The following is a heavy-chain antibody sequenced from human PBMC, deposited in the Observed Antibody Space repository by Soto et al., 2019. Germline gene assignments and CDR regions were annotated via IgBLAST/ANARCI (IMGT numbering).Heavy chain of an antibody. CDR1: GFAFSSYD. CDR3: ARVGPYISTYYFDY. V-gene: IGHV3-23*01. D-gene: IGHD3-16*01. Sequence: PGGSLRLSCAVSGFAFSSYDMSWVRQAPGKGLEWVSGISGSGNSRYYAGSVKGRLTISRDKSMSTLFLQMNSLRAEDKAIYYCARVGPYISTYYFDYWGKGTLVTVSS. CDR2: ISGSGNSR. J-gene: IGHJ4*02.